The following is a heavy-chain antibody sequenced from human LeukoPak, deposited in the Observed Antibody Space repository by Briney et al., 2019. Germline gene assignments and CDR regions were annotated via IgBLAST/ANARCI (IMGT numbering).Heavy chain of an antibody. CDR1: GFTFSSYE. CDR2: IGSSGTTI. CDR3: AKAGPVSQAFDI. V-gene: IGHV3-48*03. J-gene: IGHJ3*02. Sequence: GGSLRLSCAASGFTFSSYEMNWVRQAPGKGLEWVSYIGSSGTTIYFADSVKGRFTISRDNSKNTLYLQMNSLRAEDTAVYYCAKAGPVSQAFDIWGQGTMVTVSS.